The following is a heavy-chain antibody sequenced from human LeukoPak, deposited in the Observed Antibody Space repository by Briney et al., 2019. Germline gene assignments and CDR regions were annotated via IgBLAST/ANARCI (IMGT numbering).Heavy chain of an antibody. V-gene: IGHV1-2*06. CDR2: INPNSGGT. Sequence: ASVKVSCKASGYTFTGYYMHWVRQAPGQGLEWMGRINPNSGGTNYAQKFQGRVTLTRDTSISTAYMELSRLRSDDTAVYYCARALGYSSSWRFDYWGQGTLVTVSS. J-gene: IGHJ4*02. CDR1: GYTFTGYY. CDR3: ARALGYSSSWRFDY. D-gene: IGHD6-13*01.